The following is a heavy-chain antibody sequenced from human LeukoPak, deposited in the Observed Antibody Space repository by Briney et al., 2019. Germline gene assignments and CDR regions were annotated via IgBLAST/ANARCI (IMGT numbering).Heavy chain of an antibody. CDR1: GFTFSSYS. V-gene: IGHV3-21*01. CDR2: ISSGSTYI. Sequence: GGSLRLSCAASGFTFSSYSMNWVRQAPGKGLEWVSSISSGSTYIYYADSVKGRFTISRDNAKNSLYLQMSSLRAEDTAVYYCARGSRYYGMDVWGQGTTVTVS. CDR3: ARGSRYYGMDV. J-gene: IGHJ6*02.